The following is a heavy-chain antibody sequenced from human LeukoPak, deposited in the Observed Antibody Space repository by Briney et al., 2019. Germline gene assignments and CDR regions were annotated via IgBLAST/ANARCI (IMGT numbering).Heavy chain of an antibody. CDR1: GGSISSSSYY. Sequence: SETLSLTCTVSGGSISSSSYYGGWIRQPPGKGLEWIGSIYYSGSTYYNPSLKSRVTISVDTSKNQFSLKLSSVTAADTAVYYCARHPIIVVVPAAKGGWFDPWGQGTLVTVSS. D-gene: IGHD2-2*01. V-gene: IGHV4-39*01. CDR3: ARHPIIVVVPAAKGGWFDP. CDR2: IYYSGST. J-gene: IGHJ5*02.